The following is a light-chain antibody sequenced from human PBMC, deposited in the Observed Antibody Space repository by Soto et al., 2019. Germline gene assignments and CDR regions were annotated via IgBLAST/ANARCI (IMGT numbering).Light chain of an antibody. CDR1: SSNVGSYKL. CDR2: EVN. CDR3: SSYAGNNNVV. J-gene: IGLJ2*01. V-gene: IGLV2-23*02. Sequence: QSALTQPASVSGSPGQSITISCTGTSSNVGSYKLVSWYQQHPGKAPKLMIFEVNKRPSGVPDRFSGSKSGNTASLTVSGLQSDDEADYFCSSYAGNNNVVFGGGTKVTVL.